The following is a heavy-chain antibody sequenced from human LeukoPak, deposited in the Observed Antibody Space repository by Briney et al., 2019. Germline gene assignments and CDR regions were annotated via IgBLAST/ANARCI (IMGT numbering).Heavy chain of an antibody. Sequence: PGRSLRLSCAASGFTFSSYGMHWVRQAPGKGLEWVAVIWYDGSNKYYADSVKGRFTISRDNSKNTLYLQMNSLRAEDTAVYYCARDSDISLWYYYGMDVWGQGTTVTVSS. D-gene: IGHD3-9*01. V-gene: IGHV3-33*01. CDR1: GFTFSSYG. CDR2: IWYDGSNK. CDR3: ARDSDISLWYYYGMDV. J-gene: IGHJ6*02.